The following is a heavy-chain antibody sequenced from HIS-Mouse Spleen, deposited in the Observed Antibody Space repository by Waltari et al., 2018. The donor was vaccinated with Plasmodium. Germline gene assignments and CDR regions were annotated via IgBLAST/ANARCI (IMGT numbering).Heavy chain of an antibody. CDR1: GGPFSSYA. D-gene: IGHD6-13*01. V-gene: IGHV1-69*04. CDR3: ARVLSIAAAGKDAFDI. Sequence: QVQLVQSGAEVKKPGSSVKVSCKASGGPFSSYAISWVRQAPGQGLEWIGSIIPILGITNYAQNFQGRVTITADKSTSTAYMELSSLRSEDTAVYYCARVLSIAAAGKDAFDIWGQGTMVTVSS. CDR2: IIPILGIT. J-gene: IGHJ3*02.